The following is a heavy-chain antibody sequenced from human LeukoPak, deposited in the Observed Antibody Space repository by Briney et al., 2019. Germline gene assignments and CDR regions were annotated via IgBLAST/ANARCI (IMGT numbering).Heavy chain of an antibody. CDR2: IYYSGST. J-gene: IGHJ4*02. Sequence: SETLSLTCTVSGGSISSSSYYWGWIRQPPGKGLEWIGYIYYSGSTYYNPSLKSRVTISVDTSKNQFSLKLSSVTAADTAVYYCAREVMITFGGVMVYYFDYWGQGTLVTVSS. CDR3: AREVMITFGGVMVYYFDY. CDR1: GGSISSSSYY. D-gene: IGHD3-16*01. V-gene: IGHV4-30-4*07.